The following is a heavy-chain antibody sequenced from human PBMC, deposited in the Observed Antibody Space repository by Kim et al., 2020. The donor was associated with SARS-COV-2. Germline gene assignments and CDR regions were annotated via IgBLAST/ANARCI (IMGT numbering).Heavy chain of an antibody. Sequence: ASVKVSCKASGYTFTSYDINWVRQATGQGLEWMGWMNPNSGNTGYAQKFQGRVTMTRNTSISTAYMELSSLRSEDTAVYYCAREKRGVTTAYYYYGMDVWGQGTTVTVSS. CDR1: GYTFTSYD. J-gene: IGHJ6*02. CDR3: AREKRGVTTAYYYYGMDV. D-gene: IGHD4-4*01. V-gene: IGHV1-8*01. CDR2: MNPNSGNT.